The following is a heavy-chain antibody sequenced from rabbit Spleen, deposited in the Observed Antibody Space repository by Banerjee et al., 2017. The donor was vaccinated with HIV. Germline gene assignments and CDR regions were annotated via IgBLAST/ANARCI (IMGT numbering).Heavy chain of an antibody. CDR3: ARDLAGVIGWNFYL. V-gene: IGHV1S45*01. Sequence: QEQLEESGGDLVKPEGSLTLTCTASGFSFSRDYYICWVRQAPGKGLEWIGCIYPDGSGSTAYASWAKGRFTISKTSSTTVTLRMTSLTAADTATYFCARDLAGVIGWNFYLWGPGTLVTVS. CDR2: IYPDGSGST. J-gene: IGHJ4*01. CDR1: GFSFSRDYY. D-gene: IGHD4-1*01.